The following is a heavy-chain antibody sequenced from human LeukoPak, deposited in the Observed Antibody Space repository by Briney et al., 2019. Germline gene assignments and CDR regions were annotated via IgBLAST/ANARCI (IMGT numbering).Heavy chain of an antibody. J-gene: IGHJ3*02. V-gene: IGHV5-78*01. D-gene: IGHD4-17*01. CDR2: IYPGNSDT. CDR1: GYSFTSYW. CDR3: ARLDHGDQRNAFDI. Sequence: GESLKISCKTSGYSFTSYWIHWVRQMPGKELEWMGSIYPGNSDTRYSPSFQGQVTISADKSISTAYLQWSSLKASDTAMYCCARLDHGDQRNAFDIWGQGTMVTVSS.